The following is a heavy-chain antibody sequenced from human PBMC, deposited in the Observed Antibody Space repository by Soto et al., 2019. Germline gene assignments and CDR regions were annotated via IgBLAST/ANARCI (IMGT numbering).Heavy chain of an antibody. CDR1: GFTFSSYA. V-gene: IGHV3-23*01. J-gene: IGHJ3*02. CDR2: ISGSGGST. Sequence: GGSLRLSCAASGFTFSSYAMSWVRQAPGKGLEWVSAISGSGGSTYYADSVKCRFTISRDNSKNTLYLQMNSLRAEDTAVYFCAKDLRSDLTGDACDIWCQGTMVTVSS. CDR3: AKDLRSDLTGDACDI. D-gene: IGHD7-27*01.